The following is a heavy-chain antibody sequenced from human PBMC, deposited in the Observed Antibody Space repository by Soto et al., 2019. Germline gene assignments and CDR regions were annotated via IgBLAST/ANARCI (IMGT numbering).Heavy chain of an antibody. Sequence: GGSLRLSCAASGFTFSNACMTWVRQAPGKGLEWVGRLKSKTDGGTTDYAAPVKGRFTISRDDSKNTLYLQMNSLDTEDTAVYYCTYSPYGSYFDYWGRGTLVTVSS. J-gene: IGHJ4*02. D-gene: IGHD4-17*01. V-gene: IGHV3-15*01. CDR3: TYSPYGSYFDY. CDR2: LKSKTDGGTT. CDR1: GFTFSNAC.